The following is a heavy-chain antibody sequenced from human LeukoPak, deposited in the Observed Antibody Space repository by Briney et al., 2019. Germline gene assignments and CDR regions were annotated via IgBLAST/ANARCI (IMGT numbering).Heavy chain of an antibody. J-gene: IGHJ4*02. CDR1: GFTFSSYA. CDR2: ISGSGSST. Sequence: PGGSLRLSCAASGFTFSSYAMSWVRQAPGKGLEWVSAISGSGSSTYYADSVKGRFTISRDNSKNTLYLQMNSLRAEDTAVYYCAKVLAGSYFQYNFDYWGQGTLVTVSS. V-gene: IGHV3-23*01. CDR3: AKVLAGSYFQYNFDY. D-gene: IGHD1-26*01.